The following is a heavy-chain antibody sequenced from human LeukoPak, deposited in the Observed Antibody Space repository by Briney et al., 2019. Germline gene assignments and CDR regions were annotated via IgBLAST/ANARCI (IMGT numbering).Heavy chain of an antibody. CDR2: IRANGDTT. CDR1: GFTFSNYA. Sequence: GGSLRLSCVASGFTFSNYAMSWVRQAPGKGLEWVSAIRANGDTTYNADSVKGRFTISRDNSKNTLYLQMNSLRAEDTAVYYCARDRDIVATVHQYFDYWGQGTLVTVSS. D-gene: IGHD5-12*01. V-gene: IGHV3-23*01. J-gene: IGHJ4*02. CDR3: ARDRDIVATVHQYFDY.